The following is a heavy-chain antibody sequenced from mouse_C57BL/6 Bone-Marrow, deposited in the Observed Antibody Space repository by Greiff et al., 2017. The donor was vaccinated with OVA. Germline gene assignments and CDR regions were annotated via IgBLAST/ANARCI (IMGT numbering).Heavy chain of an antibody. Sequence: VKLMESGAELARPGASVKLSCKASGYTFTSYGISWVKQRTGQGLEWIGEIYPRSGNTYYNEKFKGKATLTADKSSSTAYMELRSLTSEDSAVYFCARWDYYGSRAMDYWGQGTSVTVSS. CDR1: GYTFTSYG. CDR3: ARWDYYGSRAMDY. J-gene: IGHJ4*01. D-gene: IGHD1-1*01. CDR2: IYPRSGNT. V-gene: IGHV1-81*01.